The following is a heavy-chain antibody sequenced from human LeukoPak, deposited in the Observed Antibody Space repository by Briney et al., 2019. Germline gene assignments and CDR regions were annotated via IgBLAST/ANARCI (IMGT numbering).Heavy chain of an antibody. CDR3: ARATPGGLLYFGV. Sequence: SETLSLTCTVSGGSISSYYWSWIRQPPGKGLEWIGCVHHSGNTYYNPSLKSRVTMSLDTSKSQFSLHQRSATAADTAVYYCARATPGGLLYFGVGGQGTLVTVSS. J-gene: IGHJ4*02. CDR1: GGSISSYY. V-gene: IGHV4-59*04. CDR2: VHHSGNT. D-gene: IGHD3-10*01.